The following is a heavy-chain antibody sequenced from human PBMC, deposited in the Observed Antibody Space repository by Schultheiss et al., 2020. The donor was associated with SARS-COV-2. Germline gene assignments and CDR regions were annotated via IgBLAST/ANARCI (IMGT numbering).Heavy chain of an antibody. CDR1: GFTFSSYG. D-gene: IGHD3-9*01. CDR2: ISYDGSNK. J-gene: IGHJ6*02. V-gene: IGHV3-30*19. Sequence: GGSLRLSCAASGFTFSSYGMHWVRQAPGKGLEWVAVISYDGSNKYYADSVKGRFTISRDNSKNTLYLQMNSLRSEDTAVYYCAILLTGYYPTYGMDVWGQGTTVTVSS. CDR3: AILLTGYYPTYGMDV.